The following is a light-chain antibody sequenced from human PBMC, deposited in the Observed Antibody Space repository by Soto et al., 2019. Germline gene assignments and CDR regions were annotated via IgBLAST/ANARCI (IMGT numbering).Light chain of an antibody. J-gene: IGLJ2*01. CDR2: DVS. Sequence: QSALTQPASVSGSPGQSITISCTGTSNDVGGYNYVSWYQQHPGKAPKLIIYDVSNRPSGVSNRFSGSKSGNTASLTISGLQAEDEADYYCSSYTSSSTYVLFGGGTKLTVL. V-gene: IGLV2-14*01. CDR3: SSYTSSSTYVL. CDR1: SNDVGGYNY.